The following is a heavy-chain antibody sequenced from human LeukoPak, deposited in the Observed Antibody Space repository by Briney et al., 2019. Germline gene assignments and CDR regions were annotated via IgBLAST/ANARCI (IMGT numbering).Heavy chain of an antibody. CDR1: GFTVSNNY. D-gene: IGHD4-17*01. Sequence: PGGSLRLSCVVSGFTVSNNYMSWVRQAPRKGLEWVSLIYSGGSTYYADSVKGRFTISRDNAKNSLYLQMNSLRAEDTAVYYCARTTVTFLFDYWGQGTLVTVSS. J-gene: IGHJ4*02. V-gene: IGHV3-66*01. CDR3: ARTTVTFLFDY. CDR2: IYSGGST.